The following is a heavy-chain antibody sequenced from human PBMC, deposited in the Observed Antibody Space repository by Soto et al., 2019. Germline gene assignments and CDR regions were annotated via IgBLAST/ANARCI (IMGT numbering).Heavy chain of an antibody. CDR1: GGSISSYY. CDR2: IYYSGST. V-gene: IGHV4-59*01. J-gene: IGHJ6*04. CDR3: ARDLGYCSGGSCYSLFDV. D-gene: IGHD2-15*01. Sequence: PSETLSLTCTVSGGSISSYYWSWIRQPPGKGLEWIGYIYYSGSTNYNPSLKSRVTISVDTSKNQFSLKLGSVTAADTAVYYCARDLGYCSGGSCYSLFDVWGKGTTVTVSS.